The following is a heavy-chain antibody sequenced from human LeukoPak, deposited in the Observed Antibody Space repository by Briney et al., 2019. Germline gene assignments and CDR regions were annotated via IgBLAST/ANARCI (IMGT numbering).Heavy chain of an antibody. Sequence: ASVKVSCKASGGTFSSYAISWVRQAPGQGLEWMGRIIPIFGTANYAQKFQGRVTITTDESTSTAYMELSSLRSEATAVYYCARDTMGTLDYWGQGTLVTVSS. CDR1: GGTFSSYA. J-gene: IGHJ4*02. V-gene: IGHV1-69*05. CDR3: ARDTMGTLDY. D-gene: IGHD3-10*01. CDR2: IIPIFGTA.